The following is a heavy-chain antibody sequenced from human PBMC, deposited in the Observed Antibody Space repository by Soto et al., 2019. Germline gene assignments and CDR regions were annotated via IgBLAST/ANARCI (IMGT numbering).Heavy chain of an antibody. D-gene: IGHD3-3*01. Sequence: QVQLQESGPGLMKPSQTLSLTCTVSGGSISSGDYYWSWIRQPPGKGLEWIGYIYYSGSTYYNPSLKSRVTISVDTSKNQFSLKLSSVTAADTAVYYCARVGTIFGVGNWFDPWGQGTLVTVSS. J-gene: IGHJ5*02. CDR1: GGSISSGDYY. CDR2: IYYSGST. CDR3: ARVGTIFGVGNWFDP. V-gene: IGHV4-30-4*01.